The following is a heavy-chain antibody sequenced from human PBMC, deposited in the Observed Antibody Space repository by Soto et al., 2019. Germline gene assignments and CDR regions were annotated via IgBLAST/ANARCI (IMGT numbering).Heavy chain of an antibody. CDR3: AMVDNYVTPTPQDV. CDR1: GGTFSSYA. V-gene: IGHV1-69*13. D-gene: IGHD3-16*01. J-gene: IGHJ6*02. CDR2: IIPIFGTA. Sequence: ASVKVSCKASGGTFSSYAISWVRQAPGQGLEWMGGIIPIFGTANYAQKFQGRVTITADESTSTAYMELSSLRSEDTAVYYCAMVDNYVTPTPQDVWGQGATVTVSS.